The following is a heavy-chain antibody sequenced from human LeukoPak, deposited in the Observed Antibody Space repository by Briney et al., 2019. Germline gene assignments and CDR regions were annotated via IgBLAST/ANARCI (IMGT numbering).Heavy chain of an antibody. J-gene: IGHJ5*02. Sequence: GGSLRLSCAASGFTVSSNYMSWVRQAPGKGLEWVSVIYSGGSTYYADSVKGRFTISRDNSKNTLYLQMNSLRAEDTAVYYCARDRDCSSTSCYTGSNWFDPWGQGTLVTVSS. CDR1: GFTVSSNY. CDR2: IYSGGST. CDR3: ARDRDCSSTSCYTGSNWFDP. V-gene: IGHV3-53*01. D-gene: IGHD2-2*02.